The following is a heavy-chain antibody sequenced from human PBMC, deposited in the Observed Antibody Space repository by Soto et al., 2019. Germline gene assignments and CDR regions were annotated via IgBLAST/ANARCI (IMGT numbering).Heavy chain of an antibody. CDR3: AFLFNDAASKEFYF. CDR2: VDPNGGGS. V-gene: IGHV1-2*04. CDR1: GYSFTDYK. Sequence: ASVKVSCKTCGYSFTDYKLHWVRQAPGQGLEWMGWVDPNGGGSNSAQKFQGSVTMTWDTSITTAYLDLTRLTTNDTATYFCAFLFNDAASKEFYF. J-gene: IGHJ4*01. D-gene: IGHD1-1*01.